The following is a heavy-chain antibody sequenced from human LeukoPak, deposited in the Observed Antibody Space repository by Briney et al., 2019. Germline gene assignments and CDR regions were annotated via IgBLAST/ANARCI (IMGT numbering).Heavy chain of an antibody. D-gene: IGHD1-26*01. CDR1: GYSISSGYY. V-gene: IGHV4-38-2*02. Sequence: SETLSLTCTVSGYSISSGYYWGWIRQPPGKGLEWIGSIYHSGSTNYNPSLKSRVTISVDTSKNQFSLKLSSVTAADTAVYYCARDVPYSGSYSLDYWGQGTLVTVSS. J-gene: IGHJ4*02. CDR2: IYHSGST. CDR3: ARDVPYSGSYSLDY.